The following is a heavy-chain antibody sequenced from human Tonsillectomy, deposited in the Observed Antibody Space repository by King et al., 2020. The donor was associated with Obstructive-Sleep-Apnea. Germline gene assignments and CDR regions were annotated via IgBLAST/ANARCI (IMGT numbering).Heavy chain of an antibody. V-gene: IGHV3-11*06. CDR1: GFTFSDYY. J-gene: IGHJ4*02. Sequence: HVQLVESGGRLVKPGGSLRLSCAASGFTFSDYYMSWIRPAPGKGLEWVSYISSSSSYTNYANSVKGRFTISRDNAQNSLNLQMNSLSAEETVVYYCARDQVATQDDPLDYWGQGTLVTVSS. CDR3: ARDQVATQDDPLDY. CDR2: ISSSSSYT. D-gene: IGHD5-12*01.